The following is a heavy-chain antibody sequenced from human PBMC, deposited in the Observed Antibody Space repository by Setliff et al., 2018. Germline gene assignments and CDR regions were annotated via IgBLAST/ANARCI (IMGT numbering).Heavy chain of an antibody. V-gene: IGHV3-7*01. CDR1: GYSISSGY. CDR3: ARDGGEY. Sequence: ETLSLTCAVSGYSISSGYFWGWIRQPPGKGLEWVANIKQDGSEKYYVDSVKGRFTISRDNAKNSLYLQMNSLRAEDTAVYYCARDGGEYWGQGTLVTVSS. CDR2: IKQDGSEK. D-gene: IGHD3-16*01. J-gene: IGHJ4*02.